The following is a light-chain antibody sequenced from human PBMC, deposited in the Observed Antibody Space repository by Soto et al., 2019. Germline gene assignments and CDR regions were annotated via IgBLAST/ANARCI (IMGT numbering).Light chain of an antibody. V-gene: IGKV3-15*01. CDR3: QQYNDWPLLT. CDR1: QSVGIS. J-gene: IGKJ4*01. Sequence: EIVMTQSPATLSVSPGERATLSCRASQSVGISLAWYQQKPGQAPRLLIYAASIRATGIPARFSGSGSGTEFTLTISSLQSEDFAVYYWQQYNDWPLLTFGRGTTVEIK. CDR2: AAS.